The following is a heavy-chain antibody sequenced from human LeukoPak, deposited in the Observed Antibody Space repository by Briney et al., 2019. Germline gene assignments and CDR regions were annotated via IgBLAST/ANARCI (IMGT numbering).Heavy chain of an antibody. CDR1: GGSINSGDYY. Sequence: PSQTLSLTCTVSGGSINSGDYYWSWIRQPPGKGLEWIGYIYYSGSTYYNPSLKSRVTISVDTSKNQFSLKLSSVTAADTAVYYCAREGEMTTVTTAWDYWGQGTLVTVSS. CDR2: IYYSGST. CDR3: AREGEMTTVTTAWDY. V-gene: IGHV4-30-4*01. J-gene: IGHJ4*02. D-gene: IGHD4-17*01.